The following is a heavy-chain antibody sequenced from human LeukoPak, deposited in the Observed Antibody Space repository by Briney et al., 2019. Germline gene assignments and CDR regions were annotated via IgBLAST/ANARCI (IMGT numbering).Heavy chain of an antibody. CDR2: RDPNSGRT. J-gene: IGHJ6*02. CDR3: ARGPVSTHGMDA. CDR1: GYTFTNYD. D-gene: IGHD6-13*01. V-gene: IGHV1-8*01. Sequence: GASVKVACKASGYTFTNYDINWVRQATGQGLEWMGWRDPNSGRTGFAQKFQGRLTMTADTSISTAYMELSNLTSDDTAVYYCARGPVSTHGMDAWGQGPTVTVSS.